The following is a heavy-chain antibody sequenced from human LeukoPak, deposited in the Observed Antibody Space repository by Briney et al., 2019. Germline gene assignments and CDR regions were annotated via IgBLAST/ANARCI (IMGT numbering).Heavy chain of an antibody. CDR2: ISGSGGST. J-gene: IGHJ4*02. V-gene: IGHV3-23*01. CDR3: AWGYSSGWSRTFYY. D-gene: IGHD6-19*01. CDR1: GFTFSSYA. Sequence: GGSLRLSCAASGFTFSSYAMSWVRQAPGKGLEWVSAISGSGGSTYYADSVKGRFTIFRDNSKNTLYLQMNSLRAEDTAVYYCAWGYSSGWSRTFYYWGQGTLVTVSS.